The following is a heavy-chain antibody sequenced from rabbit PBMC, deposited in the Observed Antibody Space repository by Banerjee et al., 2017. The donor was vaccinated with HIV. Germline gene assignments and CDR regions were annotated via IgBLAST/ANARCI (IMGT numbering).Heavy chain of an antibody. J-gene: IGHJ4*01. V-gene: IGHV1S40*01. CDR2: INTGRGST. CDR3: ARSYTYGYSVYADGLNL. Sequence: QPLEESGGDLVKPGASLPLTGPASGSSFSTYYSISWFRQPPGKGLEWIACINTGRGSTYYASWAKGRFTISKASSTTLTLQMTSLTAADTATYFCARSYTYGYSVYADGLNLWGPGTLVTVS. CDR1: GSSFSTYYS. D-gene: IGHD6-1*01.